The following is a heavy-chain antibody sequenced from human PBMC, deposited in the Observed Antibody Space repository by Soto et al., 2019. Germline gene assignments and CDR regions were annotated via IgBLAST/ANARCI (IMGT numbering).Heavy chain of an antibody. J-gene: IGHJ4*02. Sequence: NPSETLSLTCTVPGGSVSTIGYYWSWIRQPPGKGLEWIGFIHHTGSTTYNPSLKSRITMSMDTSKKQFSLNLSSVTAADTAVYYCGSGVGNSRGTSFDYWGQGALVTVSS. CDR3: GSGVGNSRGTSFDY. D-gene: IGHD3-22*01. CDR1: GGSVSTIGYY. CDR2: IHHTGST. V-gene: IGHV4-61*08.